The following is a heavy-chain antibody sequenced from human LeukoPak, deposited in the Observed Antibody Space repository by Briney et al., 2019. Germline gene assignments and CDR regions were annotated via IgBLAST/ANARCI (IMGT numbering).Heavy chain of an antibody. D-gene: IGHD3-22*01. CDR3: ARGYYDSSGYLASWYFDL. J-gene: IGHJ2*01. CDR1: GYTFTSYG. CDR2: ISAYNGNT. V-gene: IGHV1-18*01. Sequence: ASVMVSCKASGYTFTSYGISWVRQAPGQGLEWMGWISAYNGNTNYAQKLQGRVTMTTDTSTSTAYMELRSLRSDDTAVYYCARGYYDSSGYLASWYFDLWGRGTLVTVTS.